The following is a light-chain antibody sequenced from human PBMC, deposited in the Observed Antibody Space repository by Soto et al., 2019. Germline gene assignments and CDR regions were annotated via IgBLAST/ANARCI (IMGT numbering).Light chain of an antibody. CDR3: QQRTNXPET. CDR2: CVS. V-gene: IGKV3-11*01. J-gene: IGKJ1*01. Sequence: EIVLTQSPGTLSLSPGEIATLYCRSIQTVNANFLAWYQQQPGQAPRLLIYCVSNRAPGIPSRFSGSGSGTGFTLTISSLEPEDFAVYYCQQRTNXPETCGQGPKV. CDR1: QTVNANF.